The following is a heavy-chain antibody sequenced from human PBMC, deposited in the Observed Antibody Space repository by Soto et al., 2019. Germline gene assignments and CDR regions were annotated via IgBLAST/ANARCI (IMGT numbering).Heavy chain of an antibody. CDR1: GFTFSSYG. CDR3: AKEGYDFWSGYWNHFDY. CDR2: ISYDGSNK. V-gene: IGHV3-30*18. D-gene: IGHD3-3*01. J-gene: IGHJ4*02. Sequence: QVQLVESGGGVVQPGRSLRLSCAASGFTFSSYGMHWVRQAPGKGLEWVAVISYDGSNKYYADSVKGRFTISRDNSKNTLYLQMNSLRAEDTAVYYCAKEGYDFWSGYWNHFDYWGQGTLVTVSS.